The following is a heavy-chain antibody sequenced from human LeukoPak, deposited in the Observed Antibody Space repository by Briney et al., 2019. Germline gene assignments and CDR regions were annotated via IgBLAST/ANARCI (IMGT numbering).Heavy chain of an antibody. CDR2: IHGNGGK. Sequence: GGSLRLSCSASGFSVASIYMSWVRQAPGKGLQWVSVIHGNGGKDYAGSVRGRFTISRDNSKDTVYLQMDNLRVEDTAVYYCARGQIAAAGTWGLDYWGQGTLVTVSS. J-gene: IGHJ4*02. CDR1: GFSVASIY. CDR3: ARGQIAAAGTWGLDY. V-gene: IGHV3-53*01. D-gene: IGHD6-13*01.